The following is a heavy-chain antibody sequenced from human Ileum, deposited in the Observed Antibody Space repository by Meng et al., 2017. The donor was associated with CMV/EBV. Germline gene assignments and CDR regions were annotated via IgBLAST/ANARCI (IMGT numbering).Heavy chain of an antibody. D-gene: IGHD3-3*01. Sequence: SGYTFTGYYMHGVRQAPGQGLEWMGGINPNSGGTNYAQKFQGRVTMTRDTSISTAYMELSRLRSDDTAVYYCARVRFLEWLGDYGMDVWGQGTTVTVSS. J-gene: IGHJ6*02. CDR2: INPNSGGT. CDR1: GYTFTGYY. V-gene: IGHV1-2*02. CDR3: ARVRFLEWLGDYGMDV.